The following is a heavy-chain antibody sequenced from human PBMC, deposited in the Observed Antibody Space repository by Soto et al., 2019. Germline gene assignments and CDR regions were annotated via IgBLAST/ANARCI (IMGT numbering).Heavy chain of an antibody. CDR1: DVSISSYY. J-gene: IGHJ4*02. CDR2: IYYSGST. V-gene: IGHV4-59*01. CDR3: ASSHSSWYKIYFDY. D-gene: IGHD6-13*01. Sequence: QVQLQESGPGLVKPSETLSLTCTVSDVSISSYYWSWIRQPPGKGLEWIGCIYYSGSTNYNPSLKSRVTISVDTSKTQFALKVRSVTAADTAVYYCASSHSSWYKIYFDYWGQGTLVTVSS.